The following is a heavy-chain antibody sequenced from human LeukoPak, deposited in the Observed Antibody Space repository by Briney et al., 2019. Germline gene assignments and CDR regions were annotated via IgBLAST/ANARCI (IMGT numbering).Heavy chain of an antibody. CDR3: TTERDSSSWFDY. CDR2: IKSKTDGGTT. CDR1: GFTFSHYW. D-gene: IGHD6-13*01. V-gene: IGHV3-15*01. Sequence: PGGSLRLSCAASGFTFSHYWMSWVRQAPGKGLEWVGRIKSKTDGGTTDYAAPVKGRFTISRDDSKNTLYLQMNSLKTEDTAVYYCTTERDSSSWFDYWGQGTLVTVSS. J-gene: IGHJ4*02.